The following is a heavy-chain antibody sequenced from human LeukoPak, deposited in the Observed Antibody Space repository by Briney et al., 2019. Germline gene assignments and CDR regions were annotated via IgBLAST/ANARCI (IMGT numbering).Heavy chain of an antibody. CDR3: AREAVAGLAIFDY. J-gene: IGHJ4*02. CDR2: ISGRGDTT. V-gene: IGHV3-23*01. CDR1: GFTFSSYA. Sequence: GGSLRLSCAASGFTFSSYAMTWVRQAPGKGLQWVSTISGRGDTTYYADSVRGRFTISRDNSKNTLYLQMNSLRAEDTAVYYCAREAVAGLAIFDYWGQGTLVTVSS. D-gene: IGHD6-19*01.